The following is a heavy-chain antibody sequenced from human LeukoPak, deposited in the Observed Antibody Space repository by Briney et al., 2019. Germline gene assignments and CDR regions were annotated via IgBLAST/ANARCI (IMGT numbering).Heavy chain of an antibody. CDR3: ARAAAGHDAFDI. D-gene: IGHD6-13*01. J-gene: IGHJ3*02. Sequence: SETLSLTCAVSGGSISSGGYSWSWIRQPPGKGLEWIGYIYHSGSTYYNPSLKSRVTISVDRSKNQFSLKLSSVTAADTAVYYRARAAAGHDAFDIWGQGTMVTVSS. V-gene: IGHV4-30-2*01. CDR2: IYHSGST. CDR1: GGSISSGGYS.